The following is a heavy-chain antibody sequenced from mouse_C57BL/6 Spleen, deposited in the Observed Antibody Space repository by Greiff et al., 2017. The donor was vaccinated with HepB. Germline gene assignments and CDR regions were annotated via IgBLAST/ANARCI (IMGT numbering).Heavy chain of an antibody. V-gene: IGHV1-82*01. Sequence: QVQLKQSGLELVKPGASVKISCKASGYAFSSSWMNWVKQRPGKGLEWIGRIYPGDGDTNYNGKFKGKATLTADKSSSTAYMQLSSLTSEDSAVYFCARNYGSSIWYFDVWGTGTTVTVSS. J-gene: IGHJ1*03. CDR1: GYAFSSSW. CDR2: IYPGDGDT. CDR3: ARNYGSSIWYFDV. D-gene: IGHD1-1*01.